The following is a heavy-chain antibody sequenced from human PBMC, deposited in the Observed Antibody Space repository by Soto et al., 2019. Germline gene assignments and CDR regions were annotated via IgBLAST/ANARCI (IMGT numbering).Heavy chain of an antibody. CDR1: GFTFSSYG. CDR3: ARENYDYVWGSYRPEDYYYYYGMDV. D-gene: IGHD3-16*02. V-gene: IGHV3-33*01. J-gene: IGHJ6*02. Sequence: QVQLVESGGGVVQPGRSLRLSCAVSGFTFSSYGMHWVRHAPGKGLEWVAVIWYDGRNKYYADSVKGRFTISRDNSKNTLYLQMNILRAEDTAVYYCARENYDYVWGSYRPEDYYYYYGMDVWGQGTTVTVSS. CDR2: IWYDGRNK.